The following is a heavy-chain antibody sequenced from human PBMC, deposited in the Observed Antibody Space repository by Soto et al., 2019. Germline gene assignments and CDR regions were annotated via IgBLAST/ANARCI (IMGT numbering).Heavy chain of an antibody. D-gene: IGHD6-13*01. CDR2: ISYDGSNK. CDR3: AKDNENTAAATWYGYYYYMDV. J-gene: IGHJ6*03. V-gene: IGHV3-30*18. Sequence: GGSLRLSCAASGFTFSSYGMHWVRQAPGKGLEWVAVISYDGSNKYYADSVKGRFAISRDNSKNTLFLQMNSLRAEDTALYYFAKDNENTAAATWYGYYYYMDVWGKGTTVTVSS. CDR1: GFTFSSYG.